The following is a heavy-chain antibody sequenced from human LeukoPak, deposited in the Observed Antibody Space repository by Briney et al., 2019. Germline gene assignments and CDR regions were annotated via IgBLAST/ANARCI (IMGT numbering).Heavy chain of an antibody. CDR1: GFTFSSYW. CDR3: ARTGEQLWNLYYYYGMDV. CDR2: IKQDGSEK. V-gene: IGHV3-7*01. Sequence: KAGGSLRLSCAASGFTFSSYWMSWVRQAPGKGLEWVANIKQDGSEKYYVDSVKGRFTISRDNAKNSLYLQMNSLRAEDTAVYYCARTGEQLWNLYYYYGMDVWGQGTTVTVSS. J-gene: IGHJ6*02. D-gene: IGHD5-18*01.